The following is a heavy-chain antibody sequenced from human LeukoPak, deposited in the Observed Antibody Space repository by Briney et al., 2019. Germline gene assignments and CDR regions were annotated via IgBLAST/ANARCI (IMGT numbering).Heavy chain of an antibody. CDR3: AKDAALYPFFLDY. CDR1: GFTFSSYA. J-gene: IGHJ4*02. V-gene: IGHV3-23*01. Sequence: PGGSLRLSCAASGFTFSSYAMTWVRQAPGKGLEWVSAVSGSGGHTYYADSVKGRFTISRDNSKNTLYLQMDTLRAEDTAVYYCAKDAALYPFFLDYWGQGTLVTVSS. D-gene: IGHD3-16*01. CDR2: VSGSGGHT.